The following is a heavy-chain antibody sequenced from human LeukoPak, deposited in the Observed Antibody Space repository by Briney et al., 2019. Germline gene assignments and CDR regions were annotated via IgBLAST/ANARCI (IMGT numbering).Heavy chain of an antibody. CDR3: AREIDLNIDY. Sequence: GASVKVSCKASGYTFTTYTIHWVRQAPGQRLEWMGWINAGNGNTKYSQEFQDRVTITRDTSASTAYMELRSLRSDDTAVYYCAREIDLNIDYWGQGTLVTVSS. D-gene: IGHD2/OR15-2a*01. V-gene: IGHV1-3*01. J-gene: IGHJ4*02. CDR2: INAGNGNT. CDR1: GYTFTTYT.